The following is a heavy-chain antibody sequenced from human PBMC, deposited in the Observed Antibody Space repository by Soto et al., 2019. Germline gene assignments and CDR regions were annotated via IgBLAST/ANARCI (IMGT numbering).Heavy chain of an antibody. Sequence: ASVKVSCKASGYVFTGYGINWVRQVPGQGLEWMGWISPYNGNKNYAQKFQGRVTMTTDTSTSTAYLEVKSLRSDDTAVYYCVRDLDGSGSYYTDYWGQGSLVTVSS. D-gene: IGHD3-10*01. J-gene: IGHJ4*02. CDR3: VRDLDGSGSYYTDY. CDR1: GYVFTGYG. CDR2: ISPYNGNK. V-gene: IGHV1-18*01.